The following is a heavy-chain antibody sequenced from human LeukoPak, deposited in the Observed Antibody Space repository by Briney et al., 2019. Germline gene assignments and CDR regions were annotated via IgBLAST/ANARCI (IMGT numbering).Heavy chain of an antibody. CDR1: GFTFNIYE. D-gene: IGHD5-24*01. CDR3: ARGGYNFFH. Sequence: PGGSLRLYCAASGFTFNIYEMKWVPPAPGEGGEGVSYINSSGSTIYYADPVKGRFTISRDNGKNSLYLQKHSVRAEDTAVYYYARGGYNFFHWGQGTLVTVSS. CDR2: INSSGSTI. V-gene: IGHV3-48*03. J-gene: IGHJ4*02.